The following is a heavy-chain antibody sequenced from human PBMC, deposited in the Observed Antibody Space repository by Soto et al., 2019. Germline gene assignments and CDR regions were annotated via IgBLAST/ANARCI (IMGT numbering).Heavy chain of an antibody. CDR1: GYSFTSYW. CDR2: IYPGDSDT. V-gene: IGHV5-51*01. CDR3: ARHYTTSSSSSYGMDV. J-gene: IGHJ6*02. Sequence: EVKLVQSGAEVKKPGESLKISCKGSGYSFTSYWIGWVRQMPGKGLEWMGIIYPGDSDTRYSPSFQGQVTISADKSISTAYLQWSSLKASDTAMYYCARHYTTSSSSSYGMDVWGQGTTVTVSS. D-gene: IGHD6-6*01.